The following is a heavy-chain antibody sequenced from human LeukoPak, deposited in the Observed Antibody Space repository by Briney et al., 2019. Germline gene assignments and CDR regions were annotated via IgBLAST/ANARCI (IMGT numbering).Heavy chain of an antibody. J-gene: IGHJ4*02. CDR2: IHYDCSIK. CDR1: GFTFSSYG. V-gene: IGHV3-30*02. D-gene: IGHD2-8*01. Sequence: GGSLRLSCAASGFTFSSYGMHWVRQAPGKGLEWVAFIHYDCSIKYYADSVKGRFTISRDNSKNTLFVQMNSLRAEDTAVYYCAKEALMVYAAEYYFDYWGQGTLVTVSS. CDR3: AKEALMVYAAEYYFDY.